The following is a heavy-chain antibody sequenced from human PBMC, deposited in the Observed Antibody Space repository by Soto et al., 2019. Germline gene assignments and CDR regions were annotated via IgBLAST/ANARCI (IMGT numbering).Heavy chain of an antibody. CDR1: GFTFSSYS. CDR2: ISSSSSTI. D-gene: IGHD3-9*01. Sequence: GGSLRLSCAASGFTFSSYSMNWVRQAPGKGLEWVSYISSSSSTIYYADSVKGRFTISRDNAKNSLYLQMNSLRAEDTAVYYCARNNDILTGYYNKPQYYFDYWGQGTLVTVSS. V-gene: IGHV3-48*01. J-gene: IGHJ4*02. CDR3: ARNNDILTGYYNKPQYYFDY.